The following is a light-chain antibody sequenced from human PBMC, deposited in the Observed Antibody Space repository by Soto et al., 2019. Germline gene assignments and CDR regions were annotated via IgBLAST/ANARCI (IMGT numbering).Light chain of an antibody. J-gene: IGLJ2*01. V-gene: IGLV1-44*01. CDR1: SSNIGSNT. CDR3: AAWDYSLEVV. Sequence: QSVLTQPPSASGTPGQRVTISCSGSSSNIGSNTVNWYQQLPGTAPKLLIYRNTQRPSGVPDRFSGSKSGTSASLAISGLQSEDEADYDCAAWDYSLEVVGXGGTKGTVL. CDR2: RNT.